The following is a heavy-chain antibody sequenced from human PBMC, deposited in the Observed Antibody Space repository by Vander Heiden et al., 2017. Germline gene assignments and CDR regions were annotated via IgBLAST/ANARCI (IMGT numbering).Heavy chain of an antibody. CDR2: IYPADSDT. J-gene: IGHJ4*02. Sequence: EVQLVQSGAEVKKPGESLKIPCKASGHNFVNNWIGWVRQMPGNGLEWMGVIYPADSDTKYSPSFQGQVTISADKSITTAYLQWSSLKASDTAIYYCVRTSNYVNFWGQGTLVTVSS. CDR1: GHNFVNNW. D-gene: IGHD4-4*01. CDR3: VRTSNYVNF. V-gene: IGHV5-51*01.